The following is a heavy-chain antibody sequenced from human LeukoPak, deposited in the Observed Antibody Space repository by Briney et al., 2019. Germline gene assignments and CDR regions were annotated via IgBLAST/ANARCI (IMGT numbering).Heavy chain of an antibody. D-gene: IGHD2-15*01. CDR3: ARSGSYAAAGDY. V-gene: IGHV4-59*08. J-gene: IGHJ4*02. CDR2: IYYSGST. CDR1: GGPISSYY. Sequence: SETLSLTCTVSGGPISSYYWSWIRQPPGKGLEWIGYIYYSGSTNYNPSLKSRVTISLDTSKNQSSLKLSSVTAADTAVYYCARSGSYAAAGDYWGQGTLVTVSS.